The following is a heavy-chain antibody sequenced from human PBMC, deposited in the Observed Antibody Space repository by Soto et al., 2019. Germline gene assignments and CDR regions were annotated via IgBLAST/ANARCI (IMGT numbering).Heavy chain of an antibody. J-gene: IGHJ1*01. CDR3: AKGATTMVRGVIASTEYFPN. CDR2: ISSNGGST. V-gene: IGHV3-64D*06. D-gene: IGHD3-10*01. Sequence: PGGSLRLSCSASGFTFNSYAMHWVRQAPGKGLEYVSAISSNGGSTYYGDSVKGRFTISRDNSKNTLYLQMSSLRAEDTAVYYCAKGATTMVRGVIASTEYFPNRGKGPLVTVSS. CDR1: GFTFNSYA.